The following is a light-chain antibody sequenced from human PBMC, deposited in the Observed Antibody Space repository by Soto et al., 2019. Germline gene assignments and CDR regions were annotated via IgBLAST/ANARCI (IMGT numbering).Light chain of an antibody. V-gene: IGKV1-9*01. CDR3: QQLYSYPFT. CDR1: QGISNR. J-gene: IGKJ3*01. CDR2: GAS. Sequence: IHLTQSPSFLSAPVGDRVSITSRASQGISNRCAWYQQKPGKAPSLLIYGASTLQSGVPSRFSGSQSGTEFTPTISSLLPEDFATSYCQQLYSYPFTFGPGTKVDVK.